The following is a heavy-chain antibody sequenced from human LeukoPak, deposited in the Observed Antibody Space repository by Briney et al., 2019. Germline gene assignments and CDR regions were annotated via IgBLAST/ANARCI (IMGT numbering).Heavy chain of an antibody. J-gene: IGHJ5*02. CDR1: GFTFSSYS. CDR2: ISGSSSTI. D-gene: IGHD2-2*01. CDR3: TTDSFTVIVPTAKGP. Sequence: GGSLRLSCAASGFTFSSYSMNWVRQAPGKGLEWVSYISGSSSTIYYADPVKGRFTISRDNAKNSLYLQMNSLKTEDTAVYYCTTDSFTVIVPTAKGPWGQGTLVTVSS. V-gene: IGHV3-48*01.